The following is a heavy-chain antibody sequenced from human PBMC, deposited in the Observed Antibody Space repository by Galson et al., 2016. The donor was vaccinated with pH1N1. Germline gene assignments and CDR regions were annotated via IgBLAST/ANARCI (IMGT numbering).Heavy chain of an antibody. CDR2: IHTTTGDP. V-gene: IGHV7-4-1*02. J-gene: IGHJ4*02. CDR3: ARESYRCSGGSCYFDS. Sequence: SVKVSCKASGYTFASYAINWVRQVPGQGLEWMGWIHTTTGDPSYGQGFTGRFVFSLDTSVTTAYLQISSLKTEDAAVYYGARESYRCSGGSCYFDSWGQGTLVTVSS. D-gene: IGHD2-15*01. CDR1: GYTFASYA.